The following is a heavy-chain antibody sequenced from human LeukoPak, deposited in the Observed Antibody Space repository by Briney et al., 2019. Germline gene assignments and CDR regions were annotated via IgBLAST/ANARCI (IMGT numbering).Heavy chain of an antibody. V-gene: IGHV3-21*01. CDR3: ARHLPPGTYDMDV. Sequence: GGSLRLSCAASGFTFSSYNMNWVGQPPGRGLEWVSYISTTSTYIYYADSLKGRFTISRDNARNSLYLQMNSLRADDTAVYYCARHLPPGTYDMDVWGQGTTVTVSS. CDR1: GFTFSSYN. D-gene: IGHD1-26*01. J-gene: IGHJ6*02. CDR2: ISTTSTYI.